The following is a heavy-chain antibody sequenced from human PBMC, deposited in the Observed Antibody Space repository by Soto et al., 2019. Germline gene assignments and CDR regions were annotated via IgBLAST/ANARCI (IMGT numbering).Heavy chain of an antibody. CDR1: GYTLSNYA. J-gene: IGHJ4*02. CDR3: ARALGWVGDYQTYFDS. V-gene: IGHV1-3*04. Sequence: ASVKVSCKASGYTLSNYAMHWVRQAPGQRLEWMGWINNGNGNTKYSQKFQGRVTITRDTSASTAYMELSSLRSEDTAVYYCARALGWVGDYQTYFDSWGQGTLVTVSS. CDR2: INNGNGNT. D-gene: IGHD4-17*01.